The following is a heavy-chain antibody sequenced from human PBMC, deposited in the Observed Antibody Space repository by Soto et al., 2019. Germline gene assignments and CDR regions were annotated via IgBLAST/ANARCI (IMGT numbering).Heavy chain of an antibody. CDR1: GYTFTSYD. CDR2: MNPNSGNT. V-gene: IGHV1-8*01. J-gene: IGHJ6*03. Sequence: ASVKVSCKASGYTFTSYDIKWVRQATGQGLEWMGWMNPNSGNTGYAQKFQGRVTMTRNTSISTAYMELSSLRSEDTAVYYCARGRRRKALINYYYYYMDGWGKGTTVTVSS. CDR3: ARGRRRKALINYYYYYMDG.